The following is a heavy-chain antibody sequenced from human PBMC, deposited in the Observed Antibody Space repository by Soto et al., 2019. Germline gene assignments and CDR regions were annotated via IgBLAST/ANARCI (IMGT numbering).Heavy chain of an antibody. CDR3: ARRNYYYGSGSLNDY. CDR2: IIPILGIA. CDR1: GGTFSSYT. D-gene: IGHD3-10*01. V-gene: IGHV1-69*02. J-gene: IGHJ4*02. Sequence: QVQLVQSGAEVKKPGSSVKVSCKASGGTFSSYTISWVRQAPGQGLEWMGRIIPILGIANYAQKFQGRVPITADKSTSTAYMELSSLRSEDTAVYYCARRNYYYGSGSLNDYWGQGTLVTVSS.